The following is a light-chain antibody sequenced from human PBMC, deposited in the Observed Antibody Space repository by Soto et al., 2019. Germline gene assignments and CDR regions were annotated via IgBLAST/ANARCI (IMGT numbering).Light chain of an antibody. J-gene: IGLJ1*01. CDR1: SADVGTSSF. V-gene: IGLV2-14*03. Sequence: SALTQPASVSGSPGQSITISCTGISADVGTSSFVSWYQHHPGKAPRLILYDVANRPSGVSNRFSGSKSGDTASLTISGLQADDEADYYCSSYTRGPIYVFGNGTKLTV. CDR2: DVA. CDR3: SSYTRGPIYV.